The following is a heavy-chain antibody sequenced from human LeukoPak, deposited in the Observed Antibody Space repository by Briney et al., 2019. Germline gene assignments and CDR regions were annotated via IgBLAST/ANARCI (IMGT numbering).Heavy chain of an antibody. CDR3: ASCVSSGYQIDY. CDR1: GFTFSSYA. D-gene: IGHD3-22*01. V-gene: IGHV3-30-3*01. J-gene: IGHJ4*02. CDR2: ISYDGSNK. Sequence: SCKASGFTFSSYAMHWVRQAPGKGLEWVAVISYDGSNKYYADSVKGRFTISRDNSKNTLYLQMNSLRAEDTAVYYCASCVSSGYQIDYWGQGTLVTVSS.